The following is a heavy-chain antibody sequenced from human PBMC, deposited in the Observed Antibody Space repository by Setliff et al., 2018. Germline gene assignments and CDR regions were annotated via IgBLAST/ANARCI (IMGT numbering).Heavy chain of an antibody. CDR1: GFTVSSNY. V-gene: IGHV3-66*02. J-gene: IGHJ4*02. CDR3: ARNPENSPLDF. CDR2: IYTGGNT. Sequence: GGSLRLSCAASGFTVSSNYMNWVRQAPGKGLEWVSVIYTGGNTYYADSVKGRFTISRDNSKNTLYLQMNSLRAEDTAVYYCARNPENSPLDFWGQGTLVTVSS.